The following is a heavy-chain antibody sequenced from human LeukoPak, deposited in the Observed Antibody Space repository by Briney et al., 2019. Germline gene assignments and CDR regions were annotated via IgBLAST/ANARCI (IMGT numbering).Heavy chain of an antibody. CDR3: ARRIADDAFDI. J-gene: IGHJ3*02. CDR2: IYYSGST. CDR1: GGSISSSSYY. V-gene: IGHV4-39*07. D-gene: IGHD2/OR15-2a*01. Sequence: PSETLSLTCTVSGGSISSSSYYWGWIRQPPGKGLEWIGSIYYSGSTYYNPSLKSRVTISVDTSKNQFSLKLSSVTAADTAVYYCARRIADDAFDIWGQGTMVTVSS.